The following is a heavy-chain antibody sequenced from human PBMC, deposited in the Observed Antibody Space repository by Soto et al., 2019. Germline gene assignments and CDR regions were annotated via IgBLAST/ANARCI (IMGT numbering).Heavy chain of an antibody. D-gene: IGHD6-19*01. CDR2: INHSGST. Sequence: QVQLQQWGAGLLKPSETLSLTCAVYGGSFSGYYWSWIRQPPGKGLEWIGEINHSGSTNYNPSLKSRVTISVDTSKNQFSLKRSSVTAADTAVYYCARGQVGYSSGWYGDWYFDLWGRGTLVTVSS. V-gene: IGHV4-34*01. CDR1: GGSFSGYY. CDR3: ARGQVGYSSGWYGDWYFDL. J-gene: IGHJ2*01.